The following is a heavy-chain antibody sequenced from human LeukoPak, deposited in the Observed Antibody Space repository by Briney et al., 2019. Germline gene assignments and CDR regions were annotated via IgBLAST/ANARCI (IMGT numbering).Heavy chain of an antibody. V-gene: IGHV3-15*01. CDR1: GFTSSNGW. Sequence: PGGSLRLSCAASGFTSSNGWMSWVRQAPGKGLEWVGRIKSKSERGTADYAAPVKGRFTISRDGSTNTVYLHMSSLKTEDTAVYFCTSNLYCSTSSCYTLDNWGQGTLVAVSP. J-gene: IGHJ4*02. D-gene: IGHD2-2*02. CDR3: TSNLYCSTSSCYTLDN. CDR2: IKSKSERGTA.